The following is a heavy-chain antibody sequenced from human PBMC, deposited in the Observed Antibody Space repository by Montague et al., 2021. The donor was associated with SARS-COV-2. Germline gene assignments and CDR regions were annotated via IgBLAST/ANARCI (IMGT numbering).Heavy chain of an antibody. D-gene: IGHD3-10*01. CDR2: IYPGDSHT. V-gene: IGHV5-51*01. Sequence: QSGAEVKKPGESLKISCKGSGDSFTYYWIAWVRQMPGKGLEWMGFIYPGDSHTTYSPSFQGQVSISVDKSVSTAYLQWSSLTASDTAIYFCARRGVTMVRGAPRGHYGLDVWGQGTTVTVSS. CDR1: GDSFTYYW. J-gene: IGHJ6*02. CDR3: ARRGVTMVRGAPRGHYGLDV.